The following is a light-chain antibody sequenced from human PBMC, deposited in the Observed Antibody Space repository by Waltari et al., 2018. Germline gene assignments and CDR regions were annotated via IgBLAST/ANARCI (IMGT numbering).Light chain of an antibody. Sequence: DIQMTQSPSSLSASVVDRVTITCRASQSISNYLNWYQQKVGKVPKLLTYAASSLESGVPSRFSGSGSGTDFTLTISSLQPEDFATYYCQQTFTIPWTFGQGTKVEIK. J-gene: IGKJ1*01. V-gene: IGKV1-39*01. CDR3: QQTFTIPWT. CDR1: QSISNY. CDR2: AAS.